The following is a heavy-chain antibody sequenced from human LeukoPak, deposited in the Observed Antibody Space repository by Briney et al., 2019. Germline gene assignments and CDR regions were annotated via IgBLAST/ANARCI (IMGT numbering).Heavy chain of an antibody. CDR1: GGSISSYY. D-gene: IGHD3-9*01. CDR2: IYYSGST. V-gene: IGHV4-59*12. CDR3: ARRRILRYFDWLLKGHDAFDI. Sequence: SETLSLTCTVSGGSISSYYWSWIRQPPGKGLEWIGYIYYSGSTNYNPSLKSRVTISVDTSKNQFSLKLSSVTAADTAVYYCARRRILRYFDWLLKGHDAFDIWGQGTMVTVSS. J-gene: IGHJ3*02.